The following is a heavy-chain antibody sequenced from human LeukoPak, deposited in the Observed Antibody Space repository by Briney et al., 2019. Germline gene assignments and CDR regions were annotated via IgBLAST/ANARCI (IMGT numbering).Heavy chain of an antibody. CDR1: GYTFTSYY. CDR3: ARDLPPFGRPLSYWYDP. CDR2: INPSGGST. V-gene: IGHV1-46*01. J-gene: IGHJ5*02. D-gene: IGHD2-21*02. Sequence: GASVKVSCKASGYTFTSYYMHWVRQAPGQGLEWMGIINPSGGSTSYAQKFQGRVTMTRDTSTSTVYMELSSLRSEDTAVYYCARDLPPFGRPLSYWYDPWGQGTLVTVSS.